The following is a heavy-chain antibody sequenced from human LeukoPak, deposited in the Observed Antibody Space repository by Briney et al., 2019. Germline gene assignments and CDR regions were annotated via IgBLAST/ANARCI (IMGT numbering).Heavy chain of an antibody. CDR1: GFTFRIYS. J-gene: IGHJ4*02. CDR3: ARDRGYFDN. V-gene: IGHV3-21*01. CDR2: ITTSSNYI. Sequence: PGGSLRLSCAASGFTFRIYSMSWVRQAPGKGLEWLSSITTSSNYIYYADSVKGRFTISRDNVQNSLYLQMNSLRAEDTAMYYCARDRGYFDNWGQGTLVTVSS.